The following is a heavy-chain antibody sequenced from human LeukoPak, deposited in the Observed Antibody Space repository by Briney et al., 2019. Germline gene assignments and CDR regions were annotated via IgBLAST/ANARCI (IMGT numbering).Heavy chain of an antibody. V-gene: IGHV3-30*04. J-gene: IGHJ4*02. CDR1: GFTFSNYA. D-gene: IGHD3-9*01. CDR2: ISYEGSVT. CDR3: AKVYYDILTGYYSY. Sequence: PGGSLRLSCAASGFTFSNYAFHWVRQPPGKGLEWAAVISYEGSVTYYADSVKGRFTISRDNSKNTLYLQMNSLRAEDTAVYYCAKVYYDILTGYYSYWGQGTLVTVSS.